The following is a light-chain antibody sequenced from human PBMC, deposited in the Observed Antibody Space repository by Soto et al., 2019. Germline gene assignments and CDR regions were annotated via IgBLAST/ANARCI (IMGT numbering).Light chain of an antibody. V-gene: IGKV1-5*01. J-gene: IGKJ4*01. CDR1: QSISGW. Sequence: DIQMTQSPSSLSASVGDRVTITCRASQSISGWLAGFQQKPGKAPKLLIYDASSLESGVPSRFSGSGSGTEFTLTITSLQPDDFATYFCKQSSAFPLTFGGGTKVDIK. CDR3: KQSSAFPLT. CDR2: DAS.